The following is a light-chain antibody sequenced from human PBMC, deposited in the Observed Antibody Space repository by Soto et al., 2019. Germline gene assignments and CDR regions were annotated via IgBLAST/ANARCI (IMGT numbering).Light chain of an antibody. Sequence: DIVLTQSPGTLSLSPGERATLSCRASQSVSNSYLAWYQQKPGQAPRLLIYGASTRATGIPDRFSGSESGTDFTLTISRLEPEDFAVFFCQHYGASPYTFGQGTKLEIK. V-gene: IGKV3-20*01. CDR1: QSVSNSY. J-gene: IGKJ2*01. CDR3: QHYGASPYT. CDR2: GAS.